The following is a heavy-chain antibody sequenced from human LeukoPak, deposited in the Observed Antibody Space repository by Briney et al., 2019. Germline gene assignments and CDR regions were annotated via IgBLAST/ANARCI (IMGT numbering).Heavy chain of an antibody. CDR3: ARDRSDIVVAFDP. Sequence: RASVKVSSKASGYTFTVYYMHWVRQAPGQGLEWMGWTNPNSGGTNYAQKFQGRVTMTRDTSTSTAYMELSRLRSDDTAVYYCARDRSDIVVAFDPWGQGTLVTVSS. J-gene: IGHJ5*02. CDR1: GYTFTVYY. D-gene: IGHD2-2*01. CDR2: TNPNSGGT. V-gene: IGHV1-2*02.